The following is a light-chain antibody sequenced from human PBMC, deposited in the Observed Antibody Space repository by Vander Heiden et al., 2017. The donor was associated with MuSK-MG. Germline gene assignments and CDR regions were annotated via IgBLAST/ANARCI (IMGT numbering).Light chain of an antibody. Sequence: QSALTPPRSVSGSPGQSVTISCTGTSSDVGGYNYVSWYQQHPGKAPKLMIYDVSKRPSGVPDRFSGSKSGNTASLTISGLQAEDEADYYCCSYAGSYTLVFGGGTKLTVI. CDR1: SSDVGGYNY. CDR3: CSYAGSYTLV. V-gene: IGLV2-11*01. CDR2: DVS. J-gene: IGLJ3*02.